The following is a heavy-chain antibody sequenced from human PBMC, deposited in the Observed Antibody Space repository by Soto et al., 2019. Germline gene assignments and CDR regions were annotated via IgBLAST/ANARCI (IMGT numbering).Heavy chain of an antibody. J-gene: IGHJ4*02. V-gene: IGHV3-21*01. Sequence: GGSLGLXCAASGFTFTRYSMNWVRQDPGKGLEWVSSISSTTNYIYYADSMKGRFTVSRDNAKNSVYLEMNSLSAEDTALYYCARESEDLTSNFDYWGQGTLVTVSS. CDR3: ARESEDLTSNFDY. CDR2: ISSTTNYI. CDR1: GFTFTRYS.